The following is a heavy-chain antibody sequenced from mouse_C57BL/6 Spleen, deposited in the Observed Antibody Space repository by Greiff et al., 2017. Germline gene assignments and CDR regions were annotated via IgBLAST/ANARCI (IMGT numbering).Heavy chain of an antibody. CDR3: ARSKKAMDY. CDR1: GYAFSSSW. Sequence: VQLQESGPELVKPGASVKISCKASGYAFSSSWTNWVKQRPGKGLVWIGRIYPGDRDTNSNGKFKGKATLTADKPSSKVYTQLRGLTSGESAVYFCARSKKAMDYWGQGTSVTVSS. V-gene: IGHV1-82*01. CDR2: IYPGDRDT. J-gene: IGHJ4*01.